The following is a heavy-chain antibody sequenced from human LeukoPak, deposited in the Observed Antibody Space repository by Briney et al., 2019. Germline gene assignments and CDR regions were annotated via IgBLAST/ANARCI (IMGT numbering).Heavy chain of an antibody. J-gene: IGHJ6*03. Sequence: GASVKVSCKASGGTFSSYAISWVRQAPGQGLEWMGGIIPIFGTANYAQKFQGRVTITADESTSTAYMELSSLRSEDTAVYYCASLAYYDFWSGYSQTGHNYYMDVWGKGTTVTVSS. CDR2: IIPIFGTA. CDR1: GGTFSSYA. D-gene: IGHD3-3*01. V-gene: IGHV1-69*13. CDR3: ASLAYYDFWSGYSQTGHNYYMDV.